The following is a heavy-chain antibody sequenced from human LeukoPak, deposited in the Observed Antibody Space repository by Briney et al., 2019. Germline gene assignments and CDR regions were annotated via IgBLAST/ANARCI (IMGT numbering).Heavy chain of an antibody. CDR2: IYYSGNT. D-gene: IGHD3-10*01. J-gene: IGHJ4*02. V-gene: IGHV4-59*08. CDR1: GGSIGSYY. Sequence: PSETLSLTCTVSGGSIGSYYWSWLRQPPGKGLEWIGYIYYSGNTNYSPSLKSRVTVSVDTSKNQFSLKLTSVTAADTAVYFCARTRSSGSSPFDYWGQGTLVTVSS. CDR3: ARTRSSGSSPFDY.